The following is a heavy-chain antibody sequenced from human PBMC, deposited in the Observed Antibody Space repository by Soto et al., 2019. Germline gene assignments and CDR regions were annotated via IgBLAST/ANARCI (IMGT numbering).Heavy chain of an antibody. CDR3: ARRKERSGPHYFDY. CDR2: MNPYSGNT. V-gene: IGHV1-8*01. D-gene: IGHD6-25*01. J-gene: IGHJ4*02. Sequence: ASVKVSCKASGYTFTTYDISWVRQATGQGLEWMGWMNPYSGNTGYAQKFQGRVTVTRNTSISTVYMELSGLRPDDTAAYYCARRKERSGPHYFDYWGQGSQVTVSS. CDR1: GYTFTTYD.